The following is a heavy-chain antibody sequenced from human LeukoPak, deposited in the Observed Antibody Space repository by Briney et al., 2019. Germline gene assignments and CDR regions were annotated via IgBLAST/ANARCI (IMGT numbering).Heavy chain of an antibody. CDR3: AKLKAVTGTTTAN. Sequence: GGSLRLSCAASGFVFGSYGIHWVRQAPGKGLEWVTFIRHDGDNKYYADSVKGRFTISRDNSKNTLYLQMDSLRLEDTAVYYCAKLKAVTGTTTANWGRGTLVIVSS. J-gene: IGHJ4*02. D-gene: IGHD1-20*01. CDR2: IRHDGDNK. CDR1: GFVFGSYG. V-gene: IGHV3-30*02.